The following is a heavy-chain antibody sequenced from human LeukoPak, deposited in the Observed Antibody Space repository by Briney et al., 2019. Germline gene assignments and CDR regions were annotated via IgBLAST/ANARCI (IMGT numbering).Heavy chain of an antibody. CDR1: GYTFTSYG. D-gene: IGHD3-10*01. V-gene: IGHV1-18*01. CDR2: ISPYNGNT. J-gene: IGHJ4*02. CDR3: ARHFYGSGTYYHFDY. Sequence: ASVKVSCKASGYTFTSYGISWVRQVPGQGPEWMGWISPYNGNTNYAQKFQGRATMTTDTSTSTAYMELRSLRSDDTAVYYCARHFYGSGTYYHFDYWGQGTLVTVSS.